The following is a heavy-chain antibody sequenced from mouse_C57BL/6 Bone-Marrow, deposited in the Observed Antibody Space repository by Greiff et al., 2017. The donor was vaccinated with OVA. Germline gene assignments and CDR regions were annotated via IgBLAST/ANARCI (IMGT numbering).Heavy chain of an antibody. Sequence: QVQLQQPGAELVRPGSSVKLSCKASGYTFTSYWMHWVKQRPIQGLEWIGNIDPSDSETHYNQKFKDKATLTVDKSSSTAYMQLSSLTSEDSAVYYCAREGWDDAMDDWGQGTSVTVSS. V-gene: IGHV1-52*01. CDR2: IDPSDSET. J-gene: IGHJ4*01. CDR1: GYTFTSYW. D-gene: IGHD3-3*01. CDR3: AREGWDDAMDD.